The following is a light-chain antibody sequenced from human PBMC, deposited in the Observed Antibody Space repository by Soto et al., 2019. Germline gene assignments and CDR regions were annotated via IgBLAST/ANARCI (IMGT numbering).Light chain of an antibody. V-gene: IGLV2-11*01. CDR1: SSDVGGYNY. Sequence: QSALTQPRSVSGSPGQSVTISCTGTSSDVGGYNYVSWYQQHPGKAPKLIIYDVSERPSGVPDRFSGSKSGNTASLTISGLQAEDEADYYCCSYAGTFYVFGTGTKLTVL. J-gene: IGLJ1*01. CDR3: CSYAGTFYV. CDR2: DVS.